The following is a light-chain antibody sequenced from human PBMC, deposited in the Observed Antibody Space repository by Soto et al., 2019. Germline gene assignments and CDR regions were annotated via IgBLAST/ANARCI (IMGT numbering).Light chain of an antibody. CDR1: SSDVGGYDY. CDR3: SSYAGTHIV. J-gene: IGLJ1*01. V-gene: IGLV2-8*01. Sequence: QSALTQPPSASGSPGQSVTISCTGTSSDVGGYDYVSWYQQHPGKAPKLMIYDVTKRPPGVPDRFSGSKSANTASLTVSGLQAEDEADYYCSSYAGTHIVFGTGTKVTVL. CDR2: DVT.